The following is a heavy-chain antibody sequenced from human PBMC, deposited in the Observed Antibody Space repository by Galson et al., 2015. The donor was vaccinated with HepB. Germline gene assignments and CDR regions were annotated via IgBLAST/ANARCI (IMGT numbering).Heavy chain of an antibody. CDR3: ARGGGLLWFGESPDP. V-gene: IGHV3-11*06. CDR2: ISRSSDYT. D-gene: IGHD3-10*01. Sequence: SLRLSCAASGFTFSDYYMSWIRQAPGRGLEWVSYISRSSDYTNYADSVKGRFTISRDNAKNSLYLQMNSLRAEDTAGYYCARGGGLLWFGESPDPGGQGTLVTVSS. J-gene: IGHJ5*02. CDR1: GFTFSDYY.